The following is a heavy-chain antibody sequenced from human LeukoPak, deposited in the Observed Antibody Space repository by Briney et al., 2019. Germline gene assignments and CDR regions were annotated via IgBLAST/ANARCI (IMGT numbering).Heavy chain of an antibody. Sequence: ASVTVSCKASGYTFTSYGISWVRQAPGQGLEWMGWISAYNGNTNYAQKLRGRVTMTTDTSTSTAYMELRSLRSDDTAVYYCARDANFVYDSSGYYPYDYWGQGTLVTVSS. V-gene: IGHV1-18*01. D-gene: IGHD3-22*01. CDR3: ARDANFVYDSSGYYPYDY. CDR1: GYTFTSYG. CDR2: ISAYNGNT. J-gene: IGHJ4*02.